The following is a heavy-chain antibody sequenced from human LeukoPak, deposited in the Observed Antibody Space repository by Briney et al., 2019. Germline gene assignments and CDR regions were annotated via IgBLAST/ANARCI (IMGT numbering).Heavy chain of an antibody. CDR1: GFTFCDYY. J-gene: IGHJ4*02. D-gene: IGHD3-22*01. CDR3: ARDLRYYYDSSGYCDY. V-gene: IGHV3-11*01. CDR2: ISSSGSTI. Sequence: GGSLSLSCAVSGFTFCDYYMSWIRQATGEGLEWVSYISSSGSTIYYTDSVEGRFTISRDNDKNSLYLQMNSLRAEDTAVYYCARDLRYYYDSSGYCDYWGQGTLVTVSS.